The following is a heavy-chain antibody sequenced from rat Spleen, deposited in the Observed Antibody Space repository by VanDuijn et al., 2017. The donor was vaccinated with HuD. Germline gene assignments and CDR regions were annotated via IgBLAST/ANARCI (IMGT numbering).Heavy chain of an antibody. Sequence: EVQLVESGGGLVQPGRSLKLSCAASGFTFTTYAMAWVRQAPTKGLEWVATISNDGTTTFYRDSVKGRFTISRDNAKNTLYLQMDSLRSEDTATDYCARQRTLYYFDYWGQGVMVTVSS. D-gene: IGHD3-1*01. J-gene: IGHJ2*01. V-gene: IGHV5-29*01. CDR1: GFTFTTYA. CDR3: ARQRTLYYFDY. CDR2: ISNDGTTT.